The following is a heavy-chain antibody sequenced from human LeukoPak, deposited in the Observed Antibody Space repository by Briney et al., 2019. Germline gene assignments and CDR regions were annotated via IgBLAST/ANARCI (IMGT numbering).Heavy chain of an antibody. CDR3: AKDLAVVPATISELDY. J-gene: IGHJ4*02. V-gene: IGHV3-30*18. Sequence: GGSLRLSCAASGFTFSSYGMHWVRQAPGKGLEWVAVISYDGSNKYYADSVKGRFTVSRDNSKNTLSLQMNSLRAEDTAVYYCAKDLAVVPATISELDYWGQGTLVTVSS. CDR2: ISYDGSNK. CDR1: GFTFSSYG. D-gene: IGHD2-2*01.